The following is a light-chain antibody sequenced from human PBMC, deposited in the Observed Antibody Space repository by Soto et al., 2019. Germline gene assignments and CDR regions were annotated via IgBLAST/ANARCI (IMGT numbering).Light chain of an antibody. J-gene: IGKJ5*01. Sequence: EIVMMQSPATLSVSPGERVTLSCRASQSVSSNLAWYQQKSGQAPRLLIYGASTRATGIPARFSGSGSGTEFTLTISSLQSEDFAIYYCQQDNNWPPVTFGQGTRLEIK. V-gene: IGKV3-15*01. CDR2: GAS. CDR3: QQDNNWPPVT. CDR1: QSVSSN.